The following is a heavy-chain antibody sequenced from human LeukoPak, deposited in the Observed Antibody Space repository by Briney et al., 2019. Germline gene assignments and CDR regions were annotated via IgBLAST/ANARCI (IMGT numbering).Heavy chain of an antibody. Sequence: ASVKVSCKASGYTFTSYGISWVRQAPGQGLQWMGWINPNSGGTNYAQKFQGRVTMTRDTSISTAYMELSRLRSDDTAVYYCATLNYYYGSGSYDYWGQGTLVTVSS. J-gene: IGHJ4*02. CDR1: GYTFTSYG. CDR3: ATLNYYYGSGSYDY. CDR2: INPNSGGT. V-gene: IGHV1-2*02. D-gene: IGHD3-10*01.